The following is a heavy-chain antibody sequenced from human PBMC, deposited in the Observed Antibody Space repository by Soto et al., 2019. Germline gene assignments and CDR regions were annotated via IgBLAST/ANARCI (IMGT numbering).Heavy chain of an antibody. CDR1: GGSISQYY. D-gene: IGHD3-10*01. CDR2: IYSGGST. CDR3: ARGPGGFGDFSLDY. V-gene: IGHV4-4*07. Sequence: QVQLQESGPGLVKPSETLSLSCGVSGGSISQYYWSWIRQPAGKGLEWIGRIYSGGSTNYNPSLERRVTMSVDTSKNKFSLKMSAVTAADTAVYYCARGPGGFGDFSLDYWGQGTLVTVSS. J-gene: IGHJ4*02.